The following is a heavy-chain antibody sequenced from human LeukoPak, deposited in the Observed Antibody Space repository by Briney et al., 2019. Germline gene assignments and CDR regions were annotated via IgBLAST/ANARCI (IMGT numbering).Heavy chain of an antibody. CDR2: ISKDGSDK. CDR1: GFTFSDYA. V-gene: IGHV3-30-3*01. Sequence: GRSLRLSCAASGFTFSDYAMHWVRQAPGKGLEWVAVISKDGSDKYYPGSVRGRFTIFRDNSKNTIYLQMDSLRAEDTAIYYCARDYWWNYDYWGQGTLVTVSS. J-gene: IGHJ4*02. D-gene: IGHD1-7*01. CDR3: ARDYWWNYDY.